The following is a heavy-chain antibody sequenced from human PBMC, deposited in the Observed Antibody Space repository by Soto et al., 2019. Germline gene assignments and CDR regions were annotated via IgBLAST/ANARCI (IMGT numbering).Heavy chain of an antibody. CDR1: GYTFTTFG. CDR2: ISPYSGHT. Sequence: QVQLVQSGTEVQKPGASVKVSCKASGYTFTTFGITWVRQAPGQALEWMGWISPYSGHTNSAQKLQGRVTITTDTPTRTADMEVGSLRSDDTSVYYCARDRLPSASEAGEYFDYCGQGTLVTVAS. J-gene: IGHJ4*02. V-gene: IGHV1-18*01. D-gene: IGHD3-10*01. CDR3: ARDRLPSASEAGEYFDY.